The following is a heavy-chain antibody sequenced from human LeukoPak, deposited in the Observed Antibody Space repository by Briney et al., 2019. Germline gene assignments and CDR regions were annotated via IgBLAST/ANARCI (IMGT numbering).Heavy chain of an antibody. CDR3: ARDHYYDSSGYYSGY. CDR1: GFAFGSFA. Sequence: PGGSLRLSCAASGFAFGSFAMSWVRQAPGKGLEWVSYISSSGSTIYYADSVKGRFTISRDNAKNSLYLQMNSLRAEDTAVYYCARDHYYDSSGYYSGYWGQGTLVTVSS. J-gene: IGHJ4*02. CDR2: ISSSGSTI. V-gene: IGHV3-48*04. D-gene: IGHD3-22*01.